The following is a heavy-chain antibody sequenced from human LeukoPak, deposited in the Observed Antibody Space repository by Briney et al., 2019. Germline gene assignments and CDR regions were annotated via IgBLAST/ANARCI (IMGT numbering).Heavy chain of an antibody. J-gene: IGHJ5*02. CDR1: GYTFTSYY. CDR2: INPSGGST. CDR3: ATDIVERFDP. Sequence: GASVKVSCKASGYTFTSYYMHWVRQAPGQGLEWMGIINPSGGSTSYAQKFQGRVTMTRDTSTSTAYMELSSLRSEDTAVYYCATDIVERFDPWGQGTLVTVSS. D-gene: IGHD5-12*01. V-gene: IGHV1-46*01.